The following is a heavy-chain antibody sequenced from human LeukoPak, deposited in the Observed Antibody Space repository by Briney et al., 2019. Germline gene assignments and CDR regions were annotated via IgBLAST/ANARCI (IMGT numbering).Heavy chain of an antibody. D-gene: IGHD3-10*01. V-gene: IGHV3-23*01. CDR3: ARDTGYYGSGSYL. J-gene: IGHJ4*02. CDR1: GFTFSSYA. Sequence: GGSLRLSCAASGFTFSSYAMSWVRQAPGKGLEWVSATSGSGGSTYYADSVKGRFTISRDNSKNTLYLQMNSLRAEDTAVYYCARDTGYYGSGSYLWGQGTLVTVSS. CDR2: TSGSGGST.